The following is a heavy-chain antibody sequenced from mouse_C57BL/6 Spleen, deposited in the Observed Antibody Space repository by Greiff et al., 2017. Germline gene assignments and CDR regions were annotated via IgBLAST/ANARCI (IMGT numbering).Heavy chain of an antibody. CDR1: GYAFSSSW. V-gene: IGHV1-82*01. J-gene: IGHJ4*01. CDR2: IYPGDGDT. CDR3: ARTGLRPLLSMDY. Sequence: LVEPGASVKISCKASGYAFSSSWMNWVKQRPGKGLEWIGRIYPGDGDTNYNGKFKGKATLTADKSSSTAYMQLSSLTSEDSAVYFCARTGLRPLLSMDYWGQGTSVTVSS. D-gene: IGHD1-1*02.